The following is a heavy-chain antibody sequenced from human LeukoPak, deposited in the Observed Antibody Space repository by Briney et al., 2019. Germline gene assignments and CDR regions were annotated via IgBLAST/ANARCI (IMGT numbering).Heavy chain of an antibody. J-gene: IGHJ4*02. CDR3: SQWLVPGY. D-gene: IGHD6-19*01. CDR1: GITFSSYE. CDR2: ISTSCDTI. Sequence: GGSLRLSCVASGITFSSYEMNWVRQAPGKGLEWVSYISTSCDTIHYADSVKGRFTISRDNAKNSLYLQMNSLRAEDTAVYYCSQWLVPGYWGQGTLVTVSS. V-gene: IGHV3-48*03.